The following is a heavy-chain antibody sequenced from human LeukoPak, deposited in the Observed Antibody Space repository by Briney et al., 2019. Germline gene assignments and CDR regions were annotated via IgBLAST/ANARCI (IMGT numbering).Heavy chain of an antibody. Sequence: GGSLRLSCAASGFTFSSYAMSWVRQAPGKGLEWVSGISNGGASTYYADSVKGRFTISRDNSKNTLDLQMNSLRAEDTAVYYCAKGGSYIRVASDIWGQGTMVTVSS. D-gene: IGHD3-16*01. V-gene: IGHV3-23*01. CDR2: ISNGGAST. J-gene: IGHJ3*02. CDR3: AKGGSYIRVASDI. CDR1: GFTFSSYA.